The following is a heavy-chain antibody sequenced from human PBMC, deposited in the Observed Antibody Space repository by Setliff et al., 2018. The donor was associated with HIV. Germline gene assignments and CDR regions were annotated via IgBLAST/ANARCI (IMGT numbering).Heavy chain of an antibody. CDR3: ARGRDGYNYVAA. CDR2: IYYSGST. V-gene: IGHV4-59*11. Sequence: SETLSLTCTVSGGSISSHYWSWIRQPPGKGLEWIGSIYYSGSTNCNPSLKSRVTISVDTSKNQFSLKLSSVTAADTAVYYCARGRDGYNYVAAWGQGTLVTVSS. D-gene: IGHD5-12*01. CDR1: GGSISSHY. J-gene: IGHJ5*02.